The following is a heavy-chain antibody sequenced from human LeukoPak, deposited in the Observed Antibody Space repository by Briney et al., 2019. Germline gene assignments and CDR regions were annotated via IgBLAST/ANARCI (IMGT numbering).Heavy chain of an antibody. D-gene: IGHD5-24*01. CDR3: ARKDGDI. CDR1: GASVSSYY. Sequence: PSETLSLTCTVSGASVSSYYWIWIRQPAGRGLEWIGRIDASGSTNYNPSLKSRVTMSADSSKNQFSLKVSSVTAADTAVYYCARKDGDIWGKGTTVTVSS. V-gene: IGHV4-4*07. J-gene: IGHJ6*04. CDR2: IDASGST.